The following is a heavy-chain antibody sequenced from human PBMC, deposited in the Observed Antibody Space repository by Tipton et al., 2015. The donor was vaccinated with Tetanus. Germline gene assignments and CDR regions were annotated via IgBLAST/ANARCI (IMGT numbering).Heavy chain of an antibody. D-gene: IGHD3-10*01. CDR1: GYTFTNYG. CDR2: INPGNGNV. CDR3: ARDYFGSGSYYFYDF. V-gene: IGHV1-3*01. J-gene: IGHJ4*02. Sequence: QVQLVQSGAEVKKPGASVKVSCKASGYTFTNYGINWVRQAPGQSLEWMGWINPGNGNVKTAEKFQGRLTITRDASANTVYMELSSLRSEDTSVYFCARDYFGSGSYYFYDFWGQGTLVTVSS.